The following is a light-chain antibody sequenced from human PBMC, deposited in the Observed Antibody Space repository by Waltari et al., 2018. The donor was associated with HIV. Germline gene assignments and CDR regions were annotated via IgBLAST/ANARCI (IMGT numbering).Light chain of an antibody. CDR3: ISYEGYAIV. V-gene: IGLV2-23*01. J-gene: IGLJ3*02. Sequence: QSALTQSASVSGSLGQSTTFSCIGRPCVLGTYTHVSWFQQHPGKAPKLIIYEDNRWPSGISTRFSASKSGNTASLTISGLQAEDEADYYCISYEGYAIVFGGGTELTVL. CDR1: PCVLGTYTH. CDR2: EDN.